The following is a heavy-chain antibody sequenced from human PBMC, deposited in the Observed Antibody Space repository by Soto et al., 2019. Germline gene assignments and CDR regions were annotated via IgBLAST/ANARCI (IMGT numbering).Heavy chain of an antibody. CDR1: EYTFTSYD. J-gene: IGHJ4*02. CDR2: VNPNSGNT. Sequence: QVQLVQSGAEVKKPGASVRVSCKASEYTFTSYDINWVRQATGQGLEWMGWVNPNSGNTGYAQKFQGRVTMTSDTSISTAYMEMNSLTSEDTAVYYCARGRDNMRERPRCPDYWGQGTLVTVSS. V-gene: IGHV1-8*01. CDR3: ARGRDNMRERPRCPDY. D-gene: IGHD1-26*01.